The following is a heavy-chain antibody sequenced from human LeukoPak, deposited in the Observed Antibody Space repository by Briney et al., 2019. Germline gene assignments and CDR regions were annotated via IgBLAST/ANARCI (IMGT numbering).Heavy chain of an antibody. J-gene: IGHJ3*02. Sequence: SETLSLTCIVSGVSISNYYWSWIRQSPGKGLEWIGYIYTSGSTNYNPSLKSRDTISVDTSKNQFSLKLSSVTAADTAVYYCARDSVGGTGHDAFDIWGQGTMATVSS. CDR1: GVSISNYY. D-gene: IGHD1-26*01. V-gene: IGHV4-4*09. CDR3: ARDSVGGTGHDAFDI. CDR2: IYTSGST.